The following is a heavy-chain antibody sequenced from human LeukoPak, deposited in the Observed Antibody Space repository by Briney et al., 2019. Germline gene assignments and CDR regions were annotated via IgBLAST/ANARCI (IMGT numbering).Heavy chain of an antibody. Sequence: GGSLRLSCAASGFTFRSNWMNWVRQAPGKGLEWVAHVRPGGSAKIYADSVKDRFTISRDNAKDSVYLQMNSLRVEDTAVYYCARDFFGWSSLGHWGQGTLVTVSS. CDR3: ARDFFGWSSLGH. CDR1: GFTFRSNW. J-gene: IGHJ1*01. V-gene: IGHV3-7*01. CDR2: VRPGGSAK. D-gene: IGHD6-19*01.